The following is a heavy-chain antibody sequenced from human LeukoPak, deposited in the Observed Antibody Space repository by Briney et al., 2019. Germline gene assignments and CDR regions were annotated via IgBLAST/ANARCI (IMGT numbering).Heavy chain of an antibody. CDR3: ATYTNRLHY. Sequence: SETLSLTCTVSSGSISYFNWNWIRQPPGKGLEWIGYIHYTGSTNYNPSLKSRVTISVDTSKNQFSLKLSYVTAADTAVYYCATYTNRLHYWGQGTLVTVSS. CDR1: SGSISYFN. J-gene: IGHJ4*02. CDR2: IHYTGST. D-gene: IGHD2-8*01. V-gene: IGHV4-59*01.